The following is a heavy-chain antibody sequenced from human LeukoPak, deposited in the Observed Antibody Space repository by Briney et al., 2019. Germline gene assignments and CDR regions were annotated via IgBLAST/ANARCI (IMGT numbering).Heavy chain of an antibody. D-gene: IGHD5-24*01. CDR2: ISGSGGST. CDR1: GFTFSSYA. Sequence: GGSLRLSCAASGFTFSSYAMSWVRQAPGKGLEWVSAISGSGGSTYYADSVKGRFTISRDNSKNTLYLQMGSLRAEDMAVYYCARDAGGYNFVGLAYYFDYWGQGTLVTVSS. V-gene: IGHV3-23*01. J-gene: IGHJ4*02. CDR3: ARDAGGYNFVGLAYYFDY.